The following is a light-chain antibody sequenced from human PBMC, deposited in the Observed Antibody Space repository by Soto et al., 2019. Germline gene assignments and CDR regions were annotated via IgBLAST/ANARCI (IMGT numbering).Light chain of an antibody. CDR1: QSVSSY. Sequence: EIVLTQSPATLSLSPGERATLSCRASQSVSSYLAWYQQKPGQAPRLLIYDASNRATGIPARFSGSGSGTEFTLTISSLESEDFAVYYCQQYNTWPLTFGPGTKVDIK. J-gene: IGKJ3*01. CDR2: DAS. V-gene: IGKV3-11*01. CDR3: QQYNTWPLT.